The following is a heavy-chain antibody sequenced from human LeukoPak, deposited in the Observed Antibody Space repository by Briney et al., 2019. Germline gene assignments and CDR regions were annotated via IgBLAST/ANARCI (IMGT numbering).Heavy chain of an antibody. J-gene: IGHJ3*02. CDR1: GFTFSDYT. Sequence: GSLRLSCAASGFTFSDYTMNWVRQPPGKGLEWIGEINHSGSTNYNPSLKSRVTISVDTSKNQFSLKLSSVTAADTAVYYCARLGIAAPRAYAFDIWGQGTMVTVSS. V-gene: IGHV4-34*01. D-gene: IGHD6-13*01. CDR3: ARLGIAAPRAYAFDI. CDR2: INHSGST.